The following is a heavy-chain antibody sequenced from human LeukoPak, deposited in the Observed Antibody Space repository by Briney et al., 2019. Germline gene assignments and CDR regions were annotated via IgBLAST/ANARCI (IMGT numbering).Heavy chain of an antibody. D-gene: IGHD6-19*01. CDR3: ARGEYSSTFDY. J-gene: IGHJ4*02. Sequence: GGSLRLSYAASGFTFSSYAMHWVRQAPGKGLEWVAVISYDGSNKYYADSVKGRFTISRDNSKNTLYLQMNSLRAEDTAVYYCARGEYSSTFDYWGQGTLVTVSS. V-gene: IGHV3-30-3*01. CDR1: GFTFSSYA. CDR2: ISYDGSNK.